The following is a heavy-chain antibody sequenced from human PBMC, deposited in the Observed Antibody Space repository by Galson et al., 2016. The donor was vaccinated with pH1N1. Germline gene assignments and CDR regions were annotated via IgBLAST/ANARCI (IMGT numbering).Heavy chain of an antibody. V-gene: IGHV1-18*01. CDR3: ARDEGGDFWSGYYYFDY. D-gene: IGHD3-3*01. J-gene: IGHJ4*02. CDR2: VSAYSGKT. Sequence: SVKVSCKASGFTFTTYGFNWVRQAPGQGLEWMGGVSAYSGKTNYAQKFQGRVTMTTDTSTTTAYMELASLESDDTAVYYCARDEGGDFWSGYYYFDYWGQGTLVTVSS. CDR1: GFTFTTYG.